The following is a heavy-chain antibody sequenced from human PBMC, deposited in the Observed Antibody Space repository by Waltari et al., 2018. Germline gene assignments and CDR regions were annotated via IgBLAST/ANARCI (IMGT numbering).Heavy chain of an antibody. J-gene: IGHJ4*02. CDR2: IYYSGSS. V-gene: IGHV4-39*07. D-gene: IGHD3-9*01. CDR3: ATGYYRRLVGNY. Sequence: QLQLQESGPGLVKPSETLSLTCTVSGGSISSSSYYWGWIRQPPGKGLEWIGSIYYSGSSYYNPSLKSRVTISVDTSKNQFSLKLSSVTAADTAVDYCATGYYRRLVGNYWGQGTLVTVSS. CDR1: GGSISSSSYY.